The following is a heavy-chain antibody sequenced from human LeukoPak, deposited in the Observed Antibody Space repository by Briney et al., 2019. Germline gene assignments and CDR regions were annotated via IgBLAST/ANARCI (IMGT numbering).Heavy chain of an antibody. CDR1: GFTFRRYW. D-gene: IGHD2-15*01. J-gene: IGHJ4*02. V-gene: IGHV3-7*01. Sequence: GGSLRLSCAAAGFTFRRYWMTWVRQAPGKGLEWVANIKQDGSEKYYVDSVKGRFTISRDNAKNSLYLQMSSLRAEDTAVYYCARDSGSTIDYWGPGTLVTVSS. CDR2: IKQDGSEK. CDR3: ARDSGSTIDY.